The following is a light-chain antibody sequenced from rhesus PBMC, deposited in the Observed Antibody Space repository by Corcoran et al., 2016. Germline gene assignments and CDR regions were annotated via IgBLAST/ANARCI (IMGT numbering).Light chain of an antibody. V-gene: IGKV3-24*04. CDR3: QQSSNLYS. J-gene: IGKJ2*01. Sequence: ETVVTQSPATLSLSPGERATLSCRASQSVGSYLAWYQQQPGQAPRLLIYGASSRATGIPDRCRGSGSGTDFTLTISSLEPEDVGVYYCQQSSNLYSFGQGTKVEIK. CDR2: GAS. CDR1: QSVGSY.